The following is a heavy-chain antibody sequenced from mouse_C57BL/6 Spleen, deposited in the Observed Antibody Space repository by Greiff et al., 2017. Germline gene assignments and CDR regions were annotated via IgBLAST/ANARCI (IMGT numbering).Heavy chain of an antibody. Sequence: QVQLKQPGAELVRPGSSVKLSCKASGYAFTSYWMHWVKQRPIQGLEWIGNIDPSDSETHYNQKFKDKATLTVDKSSSTAYMQLSSLTSEDSAVDYCARYYDGYYAMDYWGQGTSVTVSS. CDR2: IDPSDSET. CDR3: ARYYDGYYAMDY. J-gene: IGHJ4*01. CDR1: GYAFTSYW. D-gene: IGHD1-1*01. V-gene: IGHV1-52*01.